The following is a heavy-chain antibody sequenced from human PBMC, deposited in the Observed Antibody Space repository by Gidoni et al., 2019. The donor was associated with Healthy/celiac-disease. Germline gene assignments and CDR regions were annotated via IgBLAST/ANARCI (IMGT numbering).Heavy chain of an antibody. V-gene: IGHV3-21*01. J-gene: IGHJ6*02. Sequence: EVQLVESGGGLVKPGGSLRLSCAASGFTFSSSSMNWVRQAPGKGLEWVSSISSSSSYIYYADSVKGRFTISRDNAKNSLYLQMNSLRAEDTAVYYCASLKGGNELYYYYGMDVWGQGTTVTVSS. CDR3: ASLKGGNELYYYYGMDV. CDR1: GFTFSSSS. D-gene: IGHD2-15*01. CDR2: ISSSSSYI.